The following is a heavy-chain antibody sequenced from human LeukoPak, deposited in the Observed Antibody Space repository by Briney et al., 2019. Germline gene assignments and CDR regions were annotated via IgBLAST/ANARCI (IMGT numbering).Heavy chain of an antibody. CDR1: GFTFSSYA. CDR3: AKKPTPYSSSSPFDP. CDR2: IGGSGGST. V-gene: IGHV3-23*01. D-gene: IGHD6-13*01. J-gene: IGHJ5*02. Sequence: GGSLRLSCAASGFTFSSYAMSWVRQAPGKGLEWVSAIGGSGGSTYYADSVKGRFTISRDNSKNTLYLQMNSLRAEDTAVYYCAKKPTPYSSSSPFDPWGQGTLVTVSS.